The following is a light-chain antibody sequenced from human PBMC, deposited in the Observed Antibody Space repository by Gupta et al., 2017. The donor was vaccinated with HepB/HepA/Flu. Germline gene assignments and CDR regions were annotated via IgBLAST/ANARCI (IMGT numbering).Light chain of an antibody. J-gene: IGKJ1*01. CDR2: LGS. Sequence: DIVMTQSPLSLRVTPGEPASISCRSSQSLLHSNGYNYLDWYLQKPGQSPQLLIYLGSNRASGVPDRFSGSGSGTDFTLKISRVEAEDVGVYYCMQALQTQWTFGQGTKVEIK. CDR3: MQALQTQWT. CDR1: QSLLHSNGYNY. V-gene: IGKV2-28*01.